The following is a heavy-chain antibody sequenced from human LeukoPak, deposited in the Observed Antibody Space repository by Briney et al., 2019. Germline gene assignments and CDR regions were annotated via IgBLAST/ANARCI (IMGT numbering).Heavy chain of an antibody. CDR2: VYYSGST. CDR1: GGSISSYY. CDR3: ARLRCSSTGCYARFAAFDI. J-gene: IGHJ3*02. V-gene: IGHV4-59*08. Sequence: SETLSVTCTLSGGSISSYYWRWIRQHLGEGREWIGYVYYSGSTHFNPSLKIRVTISVDTSKHQFSLKLRSVTAADTAVYYRARLRCSSTGCYARFAAFDIWGQGTMVTVSS. D-gene: IGHD2-2*01.